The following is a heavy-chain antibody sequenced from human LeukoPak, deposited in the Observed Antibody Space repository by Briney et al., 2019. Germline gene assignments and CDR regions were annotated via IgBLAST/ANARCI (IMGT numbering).Heavy chain of an antibody. CDR3: ARDLETYYSPYYFDY. J-gene: IGHJ4*02. D-gene: IGHD3-22*01. V-gene: IGHV3-30*02. CDR2: IRYDGSNK. CDR1: GFTFSSYG. Sequence: GGSLRLSCAASGFTFSSYGMHWVRQAPGKGLEWVAFIRYDGSNKYYADSVQGRFTISRDNSKNTLYLQMNSLRAEDTAVYYCARDLETYYSPYYFDYWGQGTLVTVSS.